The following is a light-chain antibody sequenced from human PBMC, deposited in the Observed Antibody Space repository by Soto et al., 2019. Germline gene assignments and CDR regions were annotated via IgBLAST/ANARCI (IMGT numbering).Light chain of an antibody. J-gene: IGLJ1*01. V-gene: IGLV2-8*01. CDR3: ISYAGSNSYV. Sequence: QSALTQPPSASGSPGQSVTISCTGTSSDVGGYNFVSWYQQHPGKAPKLMIYELNKRPSGVPDRFSGSKSGNTASLTVSGLQTEDEDDYYCISYAGSNSYVFGTGTKLTVL. CDR2: ELN. CDR1: SSDVGGYNF.